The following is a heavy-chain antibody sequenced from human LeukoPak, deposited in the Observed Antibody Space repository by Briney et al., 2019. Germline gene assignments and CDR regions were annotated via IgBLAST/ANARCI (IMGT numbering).Heavy chain of an antibody. CDR1: GGSISSYY. CDR3: ARSSPREYAFDI. Sequence: SETLSLTCTVSGGSISSYYWSWIRQPPGKGLEWIGYIYYSGSTNYNPSLKSRVSMSGDTSKNQLSLNLNSVTAADTAMYYCARSSPREYAFDIWGQGTMVTVSS. CDR2: IYYSGST. V-gene: IGHV4-59*12. J-gene: IGHJ3*02.